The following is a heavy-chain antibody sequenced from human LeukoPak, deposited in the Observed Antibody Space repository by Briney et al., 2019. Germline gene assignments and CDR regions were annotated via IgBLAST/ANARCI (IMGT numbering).Heavy chain of an antibody. Sequence: GGSLRLSCAASGFTFSSYNMNWVRQAPGKGLEWVSSITSTGTYTFYADSVKGRFTISRDNSKNSLYLQMLSLRAEDTAIYYCARDPYSGSYGDSYYYYMDVWGKGTTVTISS. J-gene: IGHJ6*03. D-gene: IGHD1-26*01. CDR1: GFTFSSYN. CDR3: ARDPYSGSYGDSYYYYMDV. V-gene: IGHV3-21*01. CDR2: ITSTGTYT.